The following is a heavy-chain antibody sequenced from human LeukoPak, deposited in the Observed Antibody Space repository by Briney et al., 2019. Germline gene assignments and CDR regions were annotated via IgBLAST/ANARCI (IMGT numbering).Heavy chain of an antibody. Sequence: ETLSLTCAVSGGSISSSNWWSWVRQAPGKGLEWVSIIYSDGTTYYADSVKGRFTISRDNSKNSLYLQMNSLRAEDTAVYYCARDPGYNYGFDYWGQGTLVTVSS. D-gene: IGHD5-18*01. CDR1: GGSISSSNW. CDR2: IYSDGTT. J-gene: IGHJ4*02. V-gene: IGHV3-66*01. CDR3: ARDPGYNYGFDY.